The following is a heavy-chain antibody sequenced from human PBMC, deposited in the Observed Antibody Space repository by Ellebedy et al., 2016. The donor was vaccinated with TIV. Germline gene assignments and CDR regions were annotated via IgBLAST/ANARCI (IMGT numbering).Heavy chain of an antibody. J-gene: IGHJ4*02. CDR2: IYYSGST. V-gene: IGHV4-39*01. CDR1: GCSISSSSYY. Sequence: SETLSLTXTVSGCSISSSSYYWGWIRQPPGKGLEWIGSIYYSGSTYYNPSLKSRVTISVDTSKNQFSLKLSSVTAADTAVYYCARPTGGGWYQFWGQGTLVTVSS. CDR3: ARPTGGGWYQF. D-gene: IGHD6-19*01.